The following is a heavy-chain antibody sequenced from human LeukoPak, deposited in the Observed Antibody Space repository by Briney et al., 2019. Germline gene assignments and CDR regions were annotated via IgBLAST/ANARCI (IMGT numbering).Heavy chain of an antibody. D-gene: IGHD3-3*01. V-gene: IGHV3-30*18. CDR1: GFTFSSYG. Sequence: GGSLRLSCAASGFTFSSYGMHWVRQAPGKGLEWVAVISYDGSNKYYADSVKGRFTISRDNSKNTLYLQMNSLRAEDTAVYYCAKLARITIFGVVYNWFDPWGQGTLVTVSS. CDR2: ISYDGSNK. CDR3: AKLARITIFGVVYNWFDP. J-gene: IGHJ5*02.